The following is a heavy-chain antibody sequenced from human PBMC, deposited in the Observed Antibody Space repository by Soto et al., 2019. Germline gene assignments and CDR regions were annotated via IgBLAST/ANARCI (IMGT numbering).Heavy chain of an antibody. CDR1: GFTFSSYA. Sequence: GGSLRLSCAASGFTFSSYAMHWVRQAPGKGLEWVAVISYDGSNKYYADSVKGRFTISRDNSKNTLYLQMNSLRAEDTAVYYCARDRTLYGMDVWGQGTTVTVSS. J-gene: IGHJ6*02. V-gene: IGHV3-30-3*01. CDR2: ISYDGSNK. CDR3: ARDRTLYGMDV.